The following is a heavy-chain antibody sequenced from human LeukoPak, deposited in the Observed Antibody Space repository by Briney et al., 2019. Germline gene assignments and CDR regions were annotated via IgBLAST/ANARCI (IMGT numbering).Heavy chain of an antibody. CDR1: GFTLSDHY. J-gene: IGHJ4*02. CDR3: ARGIAAAGIFDY. D-gene: IGHD6-13*01. Sequence: PGGSLRLSCAASGFTLSDHYMDWVRQAPGKGLEWVANIKQDGSEKYYVDSVKGRFTISRDNAKNSLYLQMNSLRAEDTAVYYCARGIAAAGIFDYWGQGTLVTVSS. CDR2: IKQDGSEK. V-gene: IGHV3-7*01.